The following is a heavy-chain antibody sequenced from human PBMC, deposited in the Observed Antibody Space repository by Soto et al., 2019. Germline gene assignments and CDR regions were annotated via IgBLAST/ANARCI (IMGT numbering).Heavy chain of an antibody. J-gene: IGHJ6*02. D-gene: IGHD3-9*01. CDR1: GFTFSSYG. V-gene: IGHV3-33*01. CDR2: IWYDGSNK. Sequence: PGGSLRLSCAASGFTFSSYGMHWVRQAPGKGLEWVAVIWYDGSNKYYADSVKGRFTISRDNSKNTLYLQMNSLRAEDTAVYYCARDMSRYFDWLLPYYYYYGMDVWGQGTTVTVSS. CDR3: ARDMSRYFDWLLPYYYYYGMDV.